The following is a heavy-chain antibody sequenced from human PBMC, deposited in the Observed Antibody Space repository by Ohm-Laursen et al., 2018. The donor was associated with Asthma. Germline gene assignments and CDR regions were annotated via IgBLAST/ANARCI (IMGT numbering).Heavy chain of an antibody. D-gene: IGHD2-2*01. Sequence: SLRLSCTASGYTFSRYSIHWVRQIPGKGLEWVASISTASSFIYYADSARGRFTTSRDNARNSVYLQMNSLRDEDTAVYYCARDRNRYCSSTSCYSAPDSYYYYGMDVWGQGTTVTVSS. CDR3: ARDRNRYCSSTSCYSAPDSYYYYGMDV. CDR2: ISTASSFI. CDR1: GYTFSRYS. V-gene: IGHV3-21*01. J-gene: IGHJ6*02.